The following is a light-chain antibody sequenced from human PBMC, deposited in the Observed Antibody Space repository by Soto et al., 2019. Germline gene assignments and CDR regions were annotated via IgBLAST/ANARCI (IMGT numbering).Light chain of an antibody. Sequence: DVEVGHSPPSLSASVGDRVTITCQASQDISSYLGWYQQKPGKAPNLLIYAASTLQSGVPSRFSGGGSGTDFTLTISSLQPEDFAVYYCQQYGNSPQTFGQPSKVDI. CDR2: AAS. CDR3: QQYGNSPQT. CDR1: QDISSY. J-gene: IGKJ1*01. V-gene: IGKV1-9*01.